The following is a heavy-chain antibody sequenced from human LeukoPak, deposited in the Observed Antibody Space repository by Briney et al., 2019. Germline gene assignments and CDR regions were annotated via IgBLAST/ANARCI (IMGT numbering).Heavy chain of an antibody. V-gene: IGHV3-74*01. D-gene: IGHD3-9*01. CDR1: GFTFSSHW. CDR3: ARGRSTTSVLRYFDWPKPLDY. CDR2: INSDGSSI. Sequence: PGGSLRLSCAASGFTFSSHWMHWVRQAPGKGLVWVSRINSDGSSISYADSVKGRFTISRDNAKNTLYLQMNSLRAEDTAVYYCARGRSTTSVLRYFDWPKPLDYWGQGTLVTVSS. J-gene: IGHJ4*02.